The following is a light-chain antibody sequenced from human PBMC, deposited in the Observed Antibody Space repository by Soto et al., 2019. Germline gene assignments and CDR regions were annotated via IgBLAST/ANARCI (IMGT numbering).Light chain of an antibody. J-gene: IGLJ1*01. CDR2: QDS. CDR1: KLGDKY. Sequence: SYELTQPPSVSVSPGQTASITCSGDKLGDKYVCWYQQKPGQSPVLVIYQDSRRPSGIPERFSGSNSGNTATLTISGTQAMDEADYFCQAWDSSTNYVFGTGTKLTVL. V-gene: IGLV3-1*01. CDR3: QAWDSSTNYV.